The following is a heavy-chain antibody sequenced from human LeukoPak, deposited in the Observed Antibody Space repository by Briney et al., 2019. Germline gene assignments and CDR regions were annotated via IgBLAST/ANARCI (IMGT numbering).Heavy chain of an antibody. J-gene: IGHJ4*02. CDR2: FDPEDGET. D-gene: IGHD3-10*01. V-gene: IGHV1-24*01. CDR3: ATDEPRGPAYFDY. Sequence: ASVKVSCKVSGYTLTELSMHWVRQDPGKGLEWMGGFDPEDGETIYAQKFQGRVTMTEDTSTDTAYMELSSLRSEDTAVCYCATDEPRGPAYFDYWGQGTLVTVSS. CDR1: GYTLTELS.